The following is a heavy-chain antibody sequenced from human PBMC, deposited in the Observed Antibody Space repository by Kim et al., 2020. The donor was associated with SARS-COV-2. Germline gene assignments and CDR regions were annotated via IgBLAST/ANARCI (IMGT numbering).Heavy chain of an antibody. CDR3: ATDVGSRSNNAGAFDI. J-gene: IGHJ3*02. Sequence: GESLKISCKASGSTFTRSWITWVRQMPGKGLEWMGRIDPSDSYINYSPSFQGHVTISVDKSISAAYLQWNSLKASDTATYYCATDVGSRSNNAGAFDIWGQGPIVTVSS. V-gene: IGHV5-10-1*01. CDR2: IDPSDSYI. CDR1: GSTFTRSW. D-gene: IGHD6-13*01.